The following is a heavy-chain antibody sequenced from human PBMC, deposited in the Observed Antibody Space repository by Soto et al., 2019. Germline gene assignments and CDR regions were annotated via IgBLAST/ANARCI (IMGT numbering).Heavy chain of an antibody. CDR2: ISSSSSSYI. Sequence: GGSLRLSCAASGFTFSSYSMNWVRQAPGKGLEWVSSISSSSSSYIYYADSVKGRFTISRDNAKNSLYLQMNSLRAEDTAVYYCARDFRDSSSWEYNWFDPWGQGTLVTVSS. D-gene: IGHD6-13*01. CDR1: GFTFSSYS. CDR3: ARDFRDSSSWEYNWFDP. V-gene: IGHV3-21*01. J-gene: IGHJ5*02.